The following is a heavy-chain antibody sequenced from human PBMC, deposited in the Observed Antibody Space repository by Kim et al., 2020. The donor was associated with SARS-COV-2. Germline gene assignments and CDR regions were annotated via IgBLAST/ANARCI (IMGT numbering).Heavy chain of an antibody. Sequence: GGSLRLSCAASGFTFSSYAMSWVRQAPGKGLEWVSAISGSGGSTYYADSVKGRFTISRDNSKNTLYLQMSSLRAEDTAVYYCAKDWGAVFYFDYWGQGTLVTVSS. CDR2: ISGSGGST. V-gene: IGHV3-23*01. CDR1: GFTFSSYA. CDR3: AKDWGAVFYFDY. D-gene: IGHD1-26*01. J-gene: IGHJ4*02.